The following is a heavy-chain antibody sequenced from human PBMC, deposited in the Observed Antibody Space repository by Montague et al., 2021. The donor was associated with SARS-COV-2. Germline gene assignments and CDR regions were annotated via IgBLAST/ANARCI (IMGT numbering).Heavy chain of an antibody. CDR2: ISGSGDST. V-gene: IGHV3-23*01. Sequence: SLRLSCAASGFTFISFGMHWVRQAPGKGPEWVSSISGSGDSTYYAGSVKGRFTISRDNAKNSLYLQMNSLRAEDTAVYYCAGPWWGQGTLVTVSS. J-gene: IGHJ4*02. CDR1: GFTFISFG. CDR3: AGPW.